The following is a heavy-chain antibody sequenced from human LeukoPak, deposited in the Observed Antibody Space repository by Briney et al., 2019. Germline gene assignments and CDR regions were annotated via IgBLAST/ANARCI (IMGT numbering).Heavy chain of an antibody. CDR1: GGSFSGYY. CDR3: ARGGALADDNWFDP. J-gene: IGHJ5*02. V-gene: IGHV4-34*01. D-gene: IGHD1-26*01. Sequence: PSETLSLTCAVYGGSFSGYYWSWIRQPPGKGLEWIGEINHSGSTNYNPSLKSRVTISVDTSKNQYSLKLSSVTAADTAVYYCARGGALADDNWFDPWGQGTLVTVSS. CDR2: INHSGST.